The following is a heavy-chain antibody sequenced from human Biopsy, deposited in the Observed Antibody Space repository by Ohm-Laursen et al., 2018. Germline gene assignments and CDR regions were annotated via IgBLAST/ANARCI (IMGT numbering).Heavy chain of an antibody. D-gene: IGHD3-22*01. Sequence: SDTLSFTCAVYGESFNGYYWSWICQTPGKGLEWNGEINHSGRTNYNPSLKSRVTLSVDTSKNQFSLKVRSVTAADTAVYYCVRGVDYYDPYLYYALDVWGQGTTVTVSS. CDR1: GESFNGYY. J-gene: IGHJ6*02. V-gene: IGHV4-34*01. CDR2: INHSGRT. CDR3: VRGVDYYDPYLYYALDV.